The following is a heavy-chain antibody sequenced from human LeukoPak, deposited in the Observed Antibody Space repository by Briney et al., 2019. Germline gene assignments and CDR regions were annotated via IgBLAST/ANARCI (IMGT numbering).Heavy chain of an antibody. D-gene: IGHD3-10*01. CDR1: GGTFSSYA. Sequence: GASVKVSCKASGGTFSSYAISWVRQAPGQGLEWMGGIIPIFGTANYAQKFQGRVTITADESTSTAYMELSSLRSEDTAVYYCARDLGQLWFGDRPSKPTLKQDDYWGQGTLVTVSS. CDR2: IIPIFGTA. J-gene: IGHJ4*02. CDR3: ARDLGQLWFGDRPSKPTLKQDDY. V-gene: IGHV1-69*01.